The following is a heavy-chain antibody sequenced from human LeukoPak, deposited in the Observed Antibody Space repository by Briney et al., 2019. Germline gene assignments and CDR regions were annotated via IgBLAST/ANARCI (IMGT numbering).Heavy chain of an antibody. J-gene: IGHJ4*02. Sequence: ASVKVSCKASGYTFTSYGISWVRQAPGQGLEWMGWISAYNGNTNYAQKLQGRVTMTTDTSTSTVYMELSSLRSEDTAVYYCAREVTVTNYYYFDYWGQGTLVTVSS. CDR3: AREVTVTNYYYFDY. V-gene: IGHV1-18*01. CDR2: ISAYNGNT. D-gene: IGHD4-11*01. CDR1: GYTFTSYG.